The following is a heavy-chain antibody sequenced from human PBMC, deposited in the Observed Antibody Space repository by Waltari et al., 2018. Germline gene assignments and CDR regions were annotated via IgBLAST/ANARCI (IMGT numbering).Heavy chain of an antibody. CDR2: TIPILGIA. Sequence: VQLVQSGAEVKKPGSSVNVSCKASGDTFSSYTISWVGQPPGQGLAWMGRTIPILGIANYAQKFQGRVTITADKSTSTAYMELSSLRSEDTAVYYCAREGDYYDSSGLDYWGQGTLVTVSS. D-gene: IGHD3-22*01. CDR3: AREGDYYDSSGLDY. J-gene: IGHJ4*02. V-gene: IGHV1-69*02. CDR1: GDTFSSYT.